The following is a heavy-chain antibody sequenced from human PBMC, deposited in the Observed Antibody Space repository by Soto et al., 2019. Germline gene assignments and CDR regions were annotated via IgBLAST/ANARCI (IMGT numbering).Heavy chain of an antibody. J-gene: IGHJ4*02. CDR3: ARRVTPIDY. Sequence: QVQLVQSGAEVKKPGASVKVSCKASGYTFTNFGISWVRQAPGQGLEWMGWISAYNGNTNYAQNFPGRVTMTTDTTNGAAYMELMSLRSERTVGFFLARRVTPIDYWGQGTLVTVSA. V-gene: IGHV1-18*01. CDR1: GYTFTNFG. D-gene: IGHD2-21*02. CDR2: ISAYNGNT.